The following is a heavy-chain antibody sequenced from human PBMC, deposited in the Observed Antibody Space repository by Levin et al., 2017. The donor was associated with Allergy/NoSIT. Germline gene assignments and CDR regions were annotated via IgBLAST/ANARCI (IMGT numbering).Heavy chain of an antibody. J-gene: IGHJ5*02. CDR3: ARGGQWLVNWFDP. D-gene: IGHD6-19*01. Sequence: GESLKISCAASGFTFSDYYMSWIRQAPGKGLEWVSYISSSGSTIYYADSVKGRFTISRDNAKNSLYLQMNSLRAEDTAVYYCARGGQWLVNWFDPWGQGTLVTVSS. CDR2: ISSSGSTI. CDR1: GFTFSDYY. V-gene: IGHV3-11*01.